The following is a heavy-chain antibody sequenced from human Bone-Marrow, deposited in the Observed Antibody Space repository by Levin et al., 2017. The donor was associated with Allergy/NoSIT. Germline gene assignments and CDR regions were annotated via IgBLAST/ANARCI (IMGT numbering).Heavy chain of an antibody. CDR1: GGTFSSYT. D-gene: IGHD4-17*01. Sequence: SVKVSCKASGGTFSSYTISWVRQAPGQGLEWMGRIIPILGIANYAQKFQGRVTITADKSTSTAYMELSSLRSEDTAVYYCARYGAYTSGFFDYWGQGTLVTVSS. J-gene: IGHJ4*02. CDR3: ARYGAYTSGFFDY. CDR2: IIPILGIA. V-gene: IGHV1-69*02.